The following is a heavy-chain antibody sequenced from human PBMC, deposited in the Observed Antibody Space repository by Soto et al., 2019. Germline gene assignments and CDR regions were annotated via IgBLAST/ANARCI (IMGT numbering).Heavy chain of an antibody. CDR2: MNPDSGST. D-gene: IGHD6-19*01. CDR1: GYPFTSYH. V-gene: IGHV1-8*01. CDR3: ARARFISKGYDRGWYIAH. Sequence: QVQLVQSGAEVKKPGASVKVSCKPSGYPFTSYHVNWVRQAPGQGLEWMGWMNPDSGSTDYALKFQGRLTMTRNTSMSTAYLELLSLTSEDTAIYYCARARFISKGYDRGWYIAHWGQGTQVIVSS. J-gene: IGHJ5*02.